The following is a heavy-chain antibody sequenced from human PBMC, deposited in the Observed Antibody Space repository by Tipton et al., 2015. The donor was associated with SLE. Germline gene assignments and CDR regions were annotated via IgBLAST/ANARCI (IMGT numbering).Heavy chain of an antibody. CDR2: IWYDGSDK. D-gene: IGHD1-1*01. CDR1: GFTFNNYG. CDR3: ARGTTMIYDY. J-gene: IGHJ4*02. V-gene: IGHV3-33*01. Sequence: SLRLSCAASGFTFNNYGMHWVRQAPGKGLEWVAVIWYDGSDKYYADSVKGRFTISRDNSNNTLYLQMNSLRAEDTAVYYCARGTTMIYDYWGQGTLVTVSS.